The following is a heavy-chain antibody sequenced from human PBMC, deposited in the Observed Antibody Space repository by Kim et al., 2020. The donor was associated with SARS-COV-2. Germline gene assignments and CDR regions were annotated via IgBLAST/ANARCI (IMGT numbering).Heavy chain of an antibody. D-gene: IGHD5-12*01. Sequence: TTNYHPSLKSRVTVSVDTSKNQISLKLSSVTAADTAVYYCARGSGYNAFDYWGQGTLVTVSS. J-gene: IGHJ4*02. CDR3: ARGSGYNAFDY. V-gene: IGHV4-59*09. CDR2: TT.